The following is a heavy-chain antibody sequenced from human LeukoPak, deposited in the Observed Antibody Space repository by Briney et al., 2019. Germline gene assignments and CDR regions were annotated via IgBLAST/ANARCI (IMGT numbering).Heavy chain of an antibody. D-gene: IGHD6-6*01. CDR3: ARSIAVRYWGDYYYYMDV. CDR1: GFTFSSSA. CDR2: ISSSSSYI. J-gene: IGHJ6*03. V-gene: IGHV3-21*01. Sequence: GGSLRLSCAASGFTFSSSAMNWVRQAPGKGLEWVSSISSSSSYIYYADSVKGRFTISRDNAKNSLYLQMNSLRAEDTAVYYCARSIAVRYWGDYYYYMDVWGKGTTVTVSS.